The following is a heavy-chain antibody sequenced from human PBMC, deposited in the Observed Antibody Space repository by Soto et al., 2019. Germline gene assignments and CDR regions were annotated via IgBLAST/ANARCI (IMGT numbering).Heavy chain of an antibody. V-gene: IGHV2-5*01. CDR3: AHRSLLVRGDYFEH. J-gene: IGHJ4*02. CDR2: IYWNDDK. D-gene: IGHD6-6*01. CDR1: GFSLSTSGVG. Sequence: SGPTLVNPTQTLTLTCTFSGFSLSTSGVGVGWIRQPPGKALEWLALIYWNDDKRYSPSLKSRLTITNDTSKNQVVLTVTKMDPVDTATYYCAHRSLLVRGDYFEHWGQGTLVTVS.